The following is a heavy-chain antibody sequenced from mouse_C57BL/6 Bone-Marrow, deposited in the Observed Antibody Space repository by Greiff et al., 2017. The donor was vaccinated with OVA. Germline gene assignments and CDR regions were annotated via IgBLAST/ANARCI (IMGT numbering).Heavy chain of an antibody. D-gene: IGHD1-1*01. V-gene: IGHV3-6*01. Sequence: EVQLQQSGPGLVKPSQSLSLTCSVTGYSITSGYYWNWIRQFPGNKLEWMGYISYDGSNNYNPSLKNRISITRDTSKNQIFLKLKSVTTEDTATYYCARDRLLRYRYFDVWGTGTTVTVSS. CDR3: ARDRLLRYRYFDV. CDR2: ISYDGSN. CDR1: GYSITSGYY. J-gene: IGHJ1*03.